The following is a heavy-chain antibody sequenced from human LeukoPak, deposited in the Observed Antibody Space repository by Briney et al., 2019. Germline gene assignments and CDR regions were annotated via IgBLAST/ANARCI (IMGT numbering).Heavy chain of an antibody. CDR3: ARGIEVGSGYMDV. Sequence: PGGSLRLSCAASGFTFSSYWMSWVRQAPGKGLEWVSVTYSGGSTYYADSVKGRFTISRDNSKNTLHLQMNSLRAEDTAVYYCARGIEVGSGYMDVWGKGTTVTISS. CDR1: GFTFSSYW. CDR2: TYSGGST. D-gene: IGHD3-22*01. J-gene: IGHJ6*03. V-gene: IGHV3-66*01.